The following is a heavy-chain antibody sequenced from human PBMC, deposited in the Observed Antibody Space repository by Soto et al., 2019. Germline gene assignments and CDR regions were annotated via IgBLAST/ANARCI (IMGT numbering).Heavy chain of an antibody. Sequence: QVQLVQSGAEVKKPGSSVKVSCKASGGTFSSYTISWVRQAPGQGLEWMGRIIPILGIANYAQKFQGRVTITADKSTSTAYRELSSLRSEDTAVYYCARESTVTKGVGSYWGQGTLVTVSS. CDR2: IIPILGIA. CDR3: ARESTVTKGVGSY. D-gene: IGHD4-17*01. V-gene: IGHV1-69*02. J-gene: IGHJ4*02. CDR1: GGTFSSYT.